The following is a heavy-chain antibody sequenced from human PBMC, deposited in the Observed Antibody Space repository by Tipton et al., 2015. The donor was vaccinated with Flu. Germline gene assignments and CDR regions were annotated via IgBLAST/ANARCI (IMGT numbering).Heavy chain of an antibody. J-gene: IGHJ4*02. CDR2: IYHIGGT. D-gene: IGHD3-22*01. CDR3: ARPNYYDTSGYYSFDY. V-gene: IGHV4-59*08. CDR1: GASVSTSY. Sequence: PGLVKPSGTLSLTCAVSGASVSTSYWSWIRQPPGKGLEWIGYIYHIGGTNYNPSLKSRVAISADTSKNEFSLKLSSVTAADTAVYFCARPNYYDTSGYYSFDYWGQGALVTVSS.